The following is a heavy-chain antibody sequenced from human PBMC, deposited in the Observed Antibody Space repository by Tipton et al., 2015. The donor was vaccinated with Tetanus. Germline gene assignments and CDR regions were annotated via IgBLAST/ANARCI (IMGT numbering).Heavy chain of an antibody. V-gene: IGHV4-4*02. J-gene: IGHJ6*02. CDR2: IYHSGST. CDR1: GGSISSSNW. CDR3: ARVGAPPFYYGMDV. Sequence: TLSLTCAVSGGSISSSNWWSWVRQPPGKGLEWIGEIYHSGSTNYNPSLKSRVTISVDKSKNQFSLKLSSVTAADTAVYYCARVGAPPFYYGMDVWGQGTTVTVSS. D-gene: IGHD1-26*01.